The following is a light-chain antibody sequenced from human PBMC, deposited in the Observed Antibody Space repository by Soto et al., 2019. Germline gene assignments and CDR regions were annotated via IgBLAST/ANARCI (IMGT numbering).Light chain of an antibody. CDR3: QQYNSFWT. Sequence: IQMAQSRSSMPVSVVERDTLTCRASQSISSYLNWYQQKPGKAPKLLIYDASSLESGVPSRFSGSGSGTEFTLTISSLQPDDFATYYCQQYNSFWTFGQGTKVDNK. CDR2: DAS. J-gene: IGKJ1*01. CDR1: QSISSY. V-gene: IGKV1-5*01.